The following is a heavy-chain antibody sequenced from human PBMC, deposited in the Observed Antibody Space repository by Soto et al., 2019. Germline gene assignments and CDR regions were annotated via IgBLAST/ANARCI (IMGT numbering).Heavy chain of an antibody. J-gene: IGHJ6*02. CDR1: GYSFTSYW. Sequence: GESLKISCKGSGYSFTSYWIGWVRQMPGKGLEWMGIIYPGDSDTGYSPSFQGQVTISADKSISTAYLQWSSLKASDTAMYYCARQWNRVPGYYYYYGMDVWGQGTTVTVSS. V-gene: IGHV5-51*01. CDR3: ARQWNRVPGYYYYYGMDV. CDR2: IYPGDSDT. D-gene: IGHD1-1*01.